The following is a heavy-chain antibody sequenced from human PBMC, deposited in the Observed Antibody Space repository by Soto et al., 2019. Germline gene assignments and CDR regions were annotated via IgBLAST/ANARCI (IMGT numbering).Heavy chain of an antibody. V-gene: IGHV4-39*01. D-gene: IGHD4-4*01. CDR1: GGSISSGGYC. J-gene: IGHJ5*02. CDR2: IYYSGST. CDR3: ARHPSNFWFDP. Sequence: SETLSLTCTVSGGSISSGGYCWSWIRQHPGKGLEWIGCIYYSGSTYYNPSLKSRVTVSVDTTKNQFSLKLTSVTAADTAVYFCARHPSNFWFDPWGQGTLVTSPQ.